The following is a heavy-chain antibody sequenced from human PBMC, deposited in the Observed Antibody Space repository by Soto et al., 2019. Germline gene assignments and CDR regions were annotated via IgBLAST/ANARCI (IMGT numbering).Heavy chain of an antibody. CDR3: AREDYGSGSYYNVPYYYYGMDV. CDR2: TYYRSKWYN. J-gene: IGHJ6*02. CDR1: GDSVSINSAA. Sequence: SQTLSLTCAISGDSVSINSAAWNWIRQSPSRGLEWLGRTYYRSKWYNDYAVSVKSRITINPDTSKNQFSLQLNSVTPEDTAVYYCAREDYGSGSYYNVPYYYYGMDVWGQGTTVTVSS. V-gene: IGHV6-1*01. D-gene: IGHD3-10*01.